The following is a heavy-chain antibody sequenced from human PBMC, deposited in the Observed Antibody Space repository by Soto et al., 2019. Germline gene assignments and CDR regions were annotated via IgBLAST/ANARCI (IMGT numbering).Heavy chain of an antibody. CDR2: ISAYNGNT. J-gene: IGHJ4*02. CDR3: ARVPFHYHGSGSSNDY. CDR1: GYTFTSYG. D-gene: IGHD3-10*01. V-gene: IGHV1-18*01. Sequence: ASVKVSCKASGYTFTSYGISWVRQAPGQGLEWMGWISAYNGNTNYAQKLQGRVTMTTDTSTSTAYMELRSLRSDDTAVYYCARVPFHYHGSGSSNDYWGQGTLVTVSS.